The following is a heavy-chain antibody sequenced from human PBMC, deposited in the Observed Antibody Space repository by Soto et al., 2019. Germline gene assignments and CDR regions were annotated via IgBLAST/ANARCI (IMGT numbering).Heavy chain of an antibody. CDR3: ARGLSTQLWLRFLG. CDR2: INHSGST. J-gene: IGHJ4*02. CDR1: GGSFSGYY. V-gene: IGHV4-34*01. D-gene: IGHD5-18*01. Sequence: QVQLQQWGAGLLKPSETLSLTCAVYGGSFSGYYWSWIRQPPGQGLEWIGEINHSGSTNYNPSLKSRVNISVDTSKNQFSLKLSSVTAADTAVYYCARGLSTQLWLRFLGWGQGTLVTVSS.